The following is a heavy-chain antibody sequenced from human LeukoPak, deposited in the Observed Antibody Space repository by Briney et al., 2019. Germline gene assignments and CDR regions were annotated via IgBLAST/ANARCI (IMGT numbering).Heavy chain of an antibody. V-gene: IGHV4-34*01. J-gene: IGHJ6*02. Sequence: SETLSLTCAVYGGSFSGYYWSWIRQPPGKGLEWIGEINHSGSTNYNPSLKSRVTISVDTSKNQFSLKLSSVTAADTAVYYCARSRYFDWSYRAYYYGMDVWGQGTTVTVSS. CDR3: ARSRYFDWSYRAYYYGMDV. CDR1: GGSFSGYY. D-gene: IGHD3-9*01. CDR2: INHSGST.